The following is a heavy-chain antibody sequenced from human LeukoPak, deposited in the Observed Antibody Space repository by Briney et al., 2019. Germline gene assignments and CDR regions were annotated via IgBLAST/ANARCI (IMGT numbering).Heavy chain of an antibody. CDR3: ARSTDYYDSSGYHKGTLDY. CDR1: GFTFSSHA. D-gene: IGHD3-22*01. Sequence: LRLSCAASGFTFSSHAMSWIRQPPGKGLEWIGEINHSGSTNYNPSLKSRVTISVDTSKNQFSLKLSSVTAADTAVYYCARSTDYYDSSGYHKGTLDYWGQGTLVTVSS. CDR2: INHSGST. V-gene: IGHV4-34*08. J-gene: IGHJ4*02.